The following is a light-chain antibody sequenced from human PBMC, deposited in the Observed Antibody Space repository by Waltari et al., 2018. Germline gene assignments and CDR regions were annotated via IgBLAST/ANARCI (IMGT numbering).Light chain of an antibody. Sequence: QSALTQPASVSGSPGQSITISCTGTNSDVGGYNYVSWYQQHPGKAPKLMIYDVTNRPSGVSKPFSGSKSGNTASLTISGLQAEDEADYYCSSYTSLRTAVLGGGTKLTVL. CDR3: SSYTSLRTAV. CDR1: NSDVGGYNY. V-gene: IGLV2-14*03. J-gene: IGLJ2*01. CDR2: DVT.